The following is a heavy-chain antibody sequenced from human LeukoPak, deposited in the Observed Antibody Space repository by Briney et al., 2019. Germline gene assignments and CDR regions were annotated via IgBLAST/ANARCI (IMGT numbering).Heavy chain of an antibody. J-gene: IGHJ4*02. Sequence: SGGSLRLSCAASGFTFSSYAMSWVRQAPGKGLEWVSAISGSGGSTYYADSVKGRFTISRDNSKNTLYLQMNSLRAEDTAVYYCAKSRNQWLVRQYFDYWGQGTLVTVSS. CDR3: AKSRNQWLVRQYFDY. D-gene: IGHD6-19*01. V-gene: IGHV3-23*01. CDR1: GFTFSSYA. CDR2: ISGSGGST.